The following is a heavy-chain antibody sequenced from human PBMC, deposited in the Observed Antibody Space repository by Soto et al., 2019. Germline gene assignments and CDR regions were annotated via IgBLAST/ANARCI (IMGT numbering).Heavy chain of an antibody. CDR3: ARDHNEVVPAVHYYYYGMDV. Sequence: SETLSLTCAVSGGSISSSNWWSWVRQPPGKGLEWIGEIYHSGSTNYNPSLKSRVTISVDKSKNQFSLKLSSVTAADTAVYYCARDHNEVVPAVHYYYYGMDVWGQGTTVTVSS. J-gene: IGHJ6*02. CDR1: GGSISSSNW. V-gene: IGHV4-4*02. CDR2: IYHSGST. D-gene: IGHD2-2*01.